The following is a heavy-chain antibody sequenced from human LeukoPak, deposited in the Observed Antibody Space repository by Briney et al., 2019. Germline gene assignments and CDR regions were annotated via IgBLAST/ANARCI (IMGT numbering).Heavy chain of an antibody. V-gene: IGHV4-39*07. Sequence: PSETLSLTCSVSGGSISSRSYYWGWIRQPPGKGLEWIGSMYYSGSTNYNPSLKSRVTISVDTSKNQFSLKLSSVTAADTAVYYCARANPTYTFSTYYYDSSGYGSFDYWGQGTLVTVSS. CDR2: MYYSGST. D-gene: IGHD3-22*01. J-gene: IGHJ4*02. CDR1: GGSISSRSYY. CDR3: ARANPTYTFSTYYYDSSGYGSFDY.